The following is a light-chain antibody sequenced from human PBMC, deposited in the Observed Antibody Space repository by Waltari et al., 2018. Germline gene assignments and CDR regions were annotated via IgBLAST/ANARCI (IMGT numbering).Light chain of an antibody. CDR2: GAS. CDR1: QNIDTR. J-gene: IGKJ5*01. CDR3: QQYLQWPPAIT. Sequence: ILLTQSPATLSVSPGERATLSCRASQNIDTRLAWYQHKPGQAPRLLIYGASTRAADIPARLSGSGFGTDFSLTINSLQSEDFAVYYCQQYLQWPPAITFGPGTRLDFK. V-gene: IGKV3-15*01.